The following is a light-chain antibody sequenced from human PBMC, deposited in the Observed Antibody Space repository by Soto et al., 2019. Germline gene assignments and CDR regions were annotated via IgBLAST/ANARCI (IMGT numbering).Light chain of an antibody. V-gene: IGKV3-11*01. CDR2: AAS. CDR1: QSVSSY. J-gene: IGKJ5*01. CDR3: QQRSYSPVT. Sequence: EIGLTQSTGTLFLSPGKRATLSCGASQSVSSYFAWYQKPAGQAPRLLIYAASNRAAGIPARFSGSGSGTDFPLTISSLEPEDVAVYYCQQRSYSPVTLCQGTRLEIK.